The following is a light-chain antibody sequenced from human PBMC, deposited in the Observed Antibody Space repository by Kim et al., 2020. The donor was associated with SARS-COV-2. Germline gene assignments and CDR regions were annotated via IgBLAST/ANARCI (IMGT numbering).Light chain of an antibody. CDR2: LEGSGSY. CDR1: RGDSSYI. CDR3: ETWDSNTVV. Sequence: SSVKLTCTRSRGDSSYIIAWHQQQPGKAPRYLMKLEGSGSYNKGSGVPDRFSGSSSGADRYLTISNLQSEDEADYYCETWDSNTVVFGGGTQLTVL. V-gene: IGLV4-60*03. J-gene: IGLJ2*01.